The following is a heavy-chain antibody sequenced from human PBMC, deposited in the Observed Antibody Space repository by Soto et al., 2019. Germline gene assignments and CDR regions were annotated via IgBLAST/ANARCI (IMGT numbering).Heavy chain of an antibody. CDR2: ISYDGSNK. CDR3: ARGTTTSAFSAMDV. CDR1: GFTFSNNA. J-gene: IGHJ6*02. D-gene: IGHD1-1*01. V-gene: IGHV3-30-3*01. Sequence: QVQLVESGGGVVQPGRSLRLSCAASGFTFSNNAMDWVRQAPGKGLEWVAVISYDGSNKNIAESVKGRFTISRDNSKNTLFLQMNSLRAEDTAVYYCARGTTTSAFSAMDVWGQGTTVTVSS.